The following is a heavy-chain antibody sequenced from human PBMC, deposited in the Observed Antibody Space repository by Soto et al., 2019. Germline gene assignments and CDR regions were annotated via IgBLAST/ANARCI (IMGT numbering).Heavy chain of an antibody. D-gene: IGHD4-17*01. CDR3: AKPYGDYPFDY. J-gene: IGHJ4*02. Sequence: SLSLTCAVYGGSFSGYYWSWVRQPPGKGLEWIGDITDSGSTHYNPSLKSRVTMSVDTSKSQFSLKLSSVTAADTAVYYCAKPYGDYPFDYWGQGTLVTVSP. CDR2: ITDSGST. V-gene: IGHV4-34*01. CDR1: GGSFSGYY.